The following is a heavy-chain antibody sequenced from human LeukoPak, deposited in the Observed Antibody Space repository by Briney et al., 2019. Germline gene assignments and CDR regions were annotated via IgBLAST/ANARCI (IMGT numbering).Heavy chain of an antibody. V-gene: IGHV4-59*08. CDR2: IHYSGST. CDR1: GVSIFSYY. D-gene: IGHD3-9*01. CDR3: ATGRSIRYFDY. Sequence: SETLSLTCTVSGVSIFSYYWNWIRQPPGKGLEWIGYIHYSGSTNYNPSLKSRVTISEDTSKSQFSLRLTSATAADTAVYYCATGRSIRYFDYWGQGTLLTVSS. J-gene: IGHJ4*02.